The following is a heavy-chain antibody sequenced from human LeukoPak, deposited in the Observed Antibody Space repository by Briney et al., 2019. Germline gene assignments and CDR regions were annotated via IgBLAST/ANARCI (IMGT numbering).Heavy chain of an antibody. V-gene: IGHV3-23*01. CDR1: GFTFSSYA. J-gene: IGHJ4*02. CDR3: ARVEDGYNLLDY. D-gene: IGHD5-24*01. CDR2: ISGSGGST. Sequence: GGSLRLSCAASGFTFSSYAMSWVRQAPGKGLEWVSAISGSGGSTYYADSVKGRFTISRDNSKNTLYLQMNSLRAEDTAVYYRARVEDGYNLLDYWGQGTLVTVSS.